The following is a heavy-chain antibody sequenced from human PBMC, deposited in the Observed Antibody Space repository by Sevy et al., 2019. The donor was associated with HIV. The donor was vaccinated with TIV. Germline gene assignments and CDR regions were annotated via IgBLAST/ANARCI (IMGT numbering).Heavy chain of an antibody. J-gene: IGHJ6*02. D-gene: IGHD6-6*01. CDR3: ARQFQEYYYGVDV. CDR2: INHSGST. V-gene: IGHV4-34*01. Sequence: SETLSLTCAVYGGSFSGYYWSWIRQPPGKGLEWIGEINHSGSTNYNPSLKSRVTISVDTSKNQFSLKLSSVTAADTAVYYCARQFQEYYYGVDVWGQGTMVTVSS. CDR1: GGSFSGYY.